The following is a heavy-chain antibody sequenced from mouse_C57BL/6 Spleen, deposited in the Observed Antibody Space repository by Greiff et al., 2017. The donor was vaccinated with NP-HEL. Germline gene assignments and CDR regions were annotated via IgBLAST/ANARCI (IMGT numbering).Heavy chain of an antibody. CDR1: GYSFTGYY. J-gene: IGHJ3*01. D-gene: IGHD2-3*01. Sequence: VHVKQSGPELVKPGASVKISCKASGYSFTGYYMNWVKQSPEKSLEWIGEINPSTGGTTYNQKFKAKATLTVDKSSSTAYMQLKSLTAEDSAVYYLATLSFAYWGQGTLVTVSA. CDR3: ATLSFAY. CDR2: INPSTGGT. V-gene: IGHV1-42*01.